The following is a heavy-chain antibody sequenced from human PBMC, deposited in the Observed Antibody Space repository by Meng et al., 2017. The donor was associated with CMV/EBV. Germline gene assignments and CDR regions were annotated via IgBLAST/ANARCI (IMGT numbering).Heavy chain of an antibody. D-gene: IGHD6-19*01. Sequence: QGQLVQFGAEVKKPGASVKVSCKASGYTVTDYYIHWVRQAPGQWLEWMGWINPNDDTNYAQNFQGRVTMTRDMSINTVYMELSRLTSDDTAVYYCARSSGWSRFDYWGLGTLVTVSS. CDR1: GYTVTDYY. J-gene: IGHJ4*02. CDR2: INPNDDT. V-gene: IGHV1-2*02. CDR3: ARSSGWSRFDY.